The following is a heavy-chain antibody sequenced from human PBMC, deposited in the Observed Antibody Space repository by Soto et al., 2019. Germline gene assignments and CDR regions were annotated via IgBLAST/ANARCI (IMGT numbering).Heavy chain of an antibody. CDR1: GYTFTSYG. Sequence: GASVKVSCKASGYTFTSYGISWVRQAPGQGLEWMGGIVPIVDTSTYAQKFQGRVTITADESTSTVYMELSSLRSDDTAVYYCVRVVTIPGYPDNCGQRTLVTVSS. J-gene: IGHJ4*02. V-gene: IGHV1-69*13. D-gene: IGHD5-12*01. CDR2: IVPIVDTS. CDR3: VRVVTIPGYPDN.